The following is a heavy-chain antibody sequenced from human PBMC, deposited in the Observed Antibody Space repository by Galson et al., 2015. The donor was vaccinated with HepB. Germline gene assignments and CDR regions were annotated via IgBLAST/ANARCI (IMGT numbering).Heavy chain of an antibody. V-gene: IGHV3-48*04. CDR3: ARESGGYSDPGWFDP. Sequence: SLRLSCAASGFTFNSHAMTWVRQTPGKGLEWVSYISSSGRTIYYADSVKGRFTISRDNAKNSLYLQMNSLRAEDTAVYYCARESGGYSDPGWFDPWGQGTLVTVSS. J-gene: IGHJ5*02. CDR2: ISSSGRTI. CDR1: GFTFNSHA. D-gene: IGHD5-24*01.